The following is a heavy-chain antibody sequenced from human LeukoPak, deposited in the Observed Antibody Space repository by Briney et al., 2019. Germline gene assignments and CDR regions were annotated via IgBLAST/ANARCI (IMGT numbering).Heavy chain of an antibody. Sequence: GASVKVSCKTSGYTFTNYGLSWVRQVPGQGLEWMGGIIPIFGTANYAQKFQGRVTITTDESTSTAYMELSSLRSEDTAVYYCARDRRCSSTSCYRNWFDPWGQGTLVTVSS. CDR1: GYTFTNYG. CDR2: IIPIFGTA. V-gene: IGHV1-69*05. CDR3: ARDRRCSSTSCYRNWFDP. J-gene: IGHJ5*02. D-gene: IGHD2-2*01.